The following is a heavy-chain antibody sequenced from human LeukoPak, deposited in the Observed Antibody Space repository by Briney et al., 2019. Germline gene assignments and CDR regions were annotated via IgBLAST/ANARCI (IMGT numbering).Heavy chain of an antibody. D-gene: IGHD3-10*01. Sequence: ASVKASCKASGYTFNSYGISWVRQAPGQGLEWMGWISAYNGNTNYAQKFQGRVTMTIDTSTNTAYMDLRSLRSDDTAVYYCARDGFFGSGIVGAFDIWGQGTMVTVSS. CDR1: GYTFNSYG. CDR2: ISAYNGNT. CDR3: ARDGFFGSGIVGAFDI. V-gene: IGHV1-18*01. J-gene: IGHJ3*02.